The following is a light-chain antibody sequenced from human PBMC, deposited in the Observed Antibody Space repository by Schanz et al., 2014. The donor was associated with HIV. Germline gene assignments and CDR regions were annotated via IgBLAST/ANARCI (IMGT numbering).Light chain of an antibody. CDR3: QQYSNRSPFT. V-gene: IGKV1-5*03. Sequence: DIQMTQSPSTLSASIGDRITLTCRASQSISSWLAWYQQKPGKAPKLLIYRASYLGTGVPSRFSASGSGTEFTLTISNLQPNDVATYYCQQYSNRSPFTFGPGTKLEI. CDR2: RAS. CDR1: QSISSW. J-gene: IGKJ2*01.